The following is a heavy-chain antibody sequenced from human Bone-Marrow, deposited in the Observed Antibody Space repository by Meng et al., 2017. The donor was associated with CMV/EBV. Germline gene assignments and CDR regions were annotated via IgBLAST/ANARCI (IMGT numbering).Heavy chain of an antibody. CDR2: IYHSGTT. CDR3: ARKSVGAYFDY. D-gene: IGHD1-26*01. J-gene: IGHJ4*02. CDR1: GGSISSNNW. V-gene: IGHV4-4*02. Sequence: SETLSLTCAVPGGSISSNNWWSWVRQPPGKGLEWIGEIYHSGTTNYNPSLKSRVTISVDKSKNQFSLKLSSVTAADTAVYYCARKSVGAYFDYWGQGTLVTVSS.